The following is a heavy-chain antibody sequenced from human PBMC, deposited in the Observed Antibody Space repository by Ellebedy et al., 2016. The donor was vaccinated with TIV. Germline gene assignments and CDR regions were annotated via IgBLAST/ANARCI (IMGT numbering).Heavy chain of an antibody. Sequence: AASVKVSCKAAGYTFTSYGISWVRQASGQGLEWMGWISAYNGNTNYAQKLQGRVTMTTDTSTSTAYMELRSLRSDDTAVYYCARNTPMAEYFDYWGQGTLVTVSS. CDR1: GYTFTSYG. CDR2: ISAYNGNT. V-gene: IGHV1-18*01. D-gene: IGHD5-18*01. J-gene: IGHJ4*02. CDR3: ARNTPMAEYFDY.